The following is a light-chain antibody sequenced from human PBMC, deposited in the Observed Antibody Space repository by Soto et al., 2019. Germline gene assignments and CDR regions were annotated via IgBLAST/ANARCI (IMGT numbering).Light chain of an antibody. J-gene: IGKJ4*01. V-gene: IGKV3-11*01. CDR2: DAS. Sequence: EIVLTQSPATLSLSPGERATLSCRASQTVSSYLAWYQQKPGQAPRLLIHDASNRATGIPARFSGSGSGTDFTLTIISLEPEDFAVYYCQQRSNLLWLTFGGGTKVEIK. CDR1: QTVSSY. CDR3: QQRSNLLWLT.